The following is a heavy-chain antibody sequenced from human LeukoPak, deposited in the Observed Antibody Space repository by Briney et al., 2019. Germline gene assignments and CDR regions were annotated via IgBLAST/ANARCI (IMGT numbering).Heavy chain of an antibody. CDR1: GASIRSFY. V-gene: IGHV4-59*01. Sequence: SETLSLTCTVSGASIRSFYWSWIRQPPGKGLEWIGYIYYSGGTKYNPSLKSRVTISVDTSKDQFSLKLSSVNAADTAVYYCAREGTAGTNLNWFDPWGQGTLVTVSS. CDR2: IYYSGGT. D-gene: IGHD1-1*01. J-gene: IGHJ5*02. CDR3: AREGTAGTNLNWFDP.